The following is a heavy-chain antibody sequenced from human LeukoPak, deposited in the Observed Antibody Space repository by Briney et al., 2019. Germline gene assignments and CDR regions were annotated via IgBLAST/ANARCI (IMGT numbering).Heavy chain of an antibody. D-gene: IGHD1-7*01. J-gene: IGHJ4*02. CDR1: GFTFDDYA. CDR2: ISWNSGSI. V-gene: IGHV3-9*01. Sequence: GGSLRLSCAASGFTFDDYAMHWVRQAPGKGLEWVSGISWNSGSIGYADSVKGRFTISRDNAKNSLYLQMSSLRAEDTALYYCAKDGSAGTTPPFFDYWGQGTLVTVSS. CDR3: AKDGSAGTTPPFFDY.